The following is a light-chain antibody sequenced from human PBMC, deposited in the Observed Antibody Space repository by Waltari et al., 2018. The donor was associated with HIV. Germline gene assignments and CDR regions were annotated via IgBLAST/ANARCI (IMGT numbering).Light chain of an antibody. V-gene: IGKV1-33*01. CDR3: QQYDKLPFT. J-gene: IGKJ3*01. Sequence: DIQMTQSPSSLSASIGDRVTITCQASQDITTYLNWYQQKPGKAPKLLIFYASNLQKGVPSRFSGDRSGRDFSLTIYSLQPEDFATYFCQQYDKLPFTFGPGTKVDV. CDR2: YAS. CDR1: QDITTY.